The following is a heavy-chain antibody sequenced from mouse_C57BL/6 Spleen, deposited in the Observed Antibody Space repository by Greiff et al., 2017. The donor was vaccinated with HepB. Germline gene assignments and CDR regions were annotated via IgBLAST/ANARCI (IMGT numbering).Heavy chain of an antibody. V-gene: IGHV2-9-1*01. D-gene: IGHD1-1*01. CDR1: GFSLTSYA. J-gene: IGHJ4*01. CDR2: IWTGGGT. Sequence: VQRVESGPGLVAPSQSLSITCTVSGFSLTSYAMSWVRQPPGKGLEWLGVIWTGGGTNYNSALKSRLSISKDNSKSQVFLKMNSLQTDDTARYYCARNYYYGKDYYAMDYWGQGTSVTVSS. CDR3: ARNYYYGKDYYAMDY.